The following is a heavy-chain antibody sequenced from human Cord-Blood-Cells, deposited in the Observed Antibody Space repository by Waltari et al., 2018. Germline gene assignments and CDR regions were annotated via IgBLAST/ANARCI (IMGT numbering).Heavy chain of an antibody. CDR2: KKQDGNEK. D-gene: IGHD6-6*01. CDR1: GFTFSSYW. J-gene: IGHJ4*02. CDR3: ARGRSSFFDY. Sequence: EVQLVESGGGLVQPGGSLRLSCAASGFTFSSYWMSWVRQAPGKGLEWVSNKKQDGNEKYCVDSEKGRFTISRDNAKNSLDLQMNSLRAEDTAVYYCARGRSSFFDYWGQGTLVTVSS. V-gene: IGHV3-7*01.